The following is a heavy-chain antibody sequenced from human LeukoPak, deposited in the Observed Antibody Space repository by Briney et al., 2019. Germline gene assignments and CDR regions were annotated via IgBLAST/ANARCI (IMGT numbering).Heavy chain of an antibody. CDR3: ATQAQILDAFDI. V-gene: IGHV1-3*01. CDR2: INAGNGNT. CDR1: GYTFTSYA. J-gene: IGHJ3*02. Sequence: ASVKVSCKASGYTFTSYAMHWVRQAPGQRLEWMGWINAGNGNTKYSQKFQGRVTITRDTSASTAYMELSSLRSEDTAVYYCATQAQILDAFDIWGQGTMATVSS.